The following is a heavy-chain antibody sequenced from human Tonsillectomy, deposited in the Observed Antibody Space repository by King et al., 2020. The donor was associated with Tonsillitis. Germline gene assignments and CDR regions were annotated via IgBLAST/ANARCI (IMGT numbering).Heavy chain of an antibody. J-gene: IGHJ4*02. D-gene: IGHD1-26*01. CDR3: ARDLYSEIYHFYY. V-gene: IGHV3-21*01. CDR1: GFTFSTYS. Sequence: VQLVESGGGLVKPGGSLRLSCAASGFTFSTYSMNWVRQAPGKGLEWVSSISSRSTYIYYADSVKGRFTISRDNAKDSLYLQINSLRAEDTAVYYCARDLYSEIYHFYYWGQGTLVTVSS. CDR2: ISSRSTYI.